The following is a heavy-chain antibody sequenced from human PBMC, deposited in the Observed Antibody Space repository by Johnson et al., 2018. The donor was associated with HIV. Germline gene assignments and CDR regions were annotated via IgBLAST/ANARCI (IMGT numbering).Heavy chain of an antibody. CDR3: AREEGSDMLTRGDAFDS. J-gene: IGHJ3*02. Sequence: VQLVESGGGLVQPGGSLRLSCAASGFTFSNAWMSWVRQAPGKGLEWVGRIKSKTDGGTTDYAAPVKGRFTISRDDSKNTLYLQMNSLKTEDTAIYYCAREEGSDMLTRGDAFDSWGQGTMVTVSS. CDR2: IKSKTDGGTT. V-gene: IGHV3-15*01. D-gene: IGHD3-9*01. CDR1: GFTFSNAW.